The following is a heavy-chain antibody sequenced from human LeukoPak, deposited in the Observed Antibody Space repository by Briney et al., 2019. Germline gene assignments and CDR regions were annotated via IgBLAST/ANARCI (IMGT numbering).Heavy chain of an antibody. CDR3: ARATSYGDIDY. CDR2: INPSGGST. J-gene: IGHJ4*02. CDR1: GYTFTGYY. V-gene: IGHV1-46*01. D-gene: IGHD4-17*01. Sequence: GASVKVSCKASGYTFTGYYMHWVRQAPGQGLEWMGIINPSGGSTTYAQKFQGRVTMTRDTSTSTVYLELSNLRSEDTAVYYCARATSYGDIDYWGQGTLVTVSS.